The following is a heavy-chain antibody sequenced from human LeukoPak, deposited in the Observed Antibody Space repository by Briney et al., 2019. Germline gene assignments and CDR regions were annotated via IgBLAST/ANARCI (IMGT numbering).Heavy chain of an antibody. Sequence: ASVKVSCKASGYTFTSFDINWVRQATGQGLEWMGWMNPNSGNTGYAQKFQGRVTMTRNTSIRTAYMELSSLRSEDTAVYYCARGRPQYYGSGSYPDYWGQGTLVTVSS. V-gene: IGHV1-8*01. D-gene: IGHD3-10*01. J-gene: IGHJ4*02. CDR3: ARGRPQYYGSGSYPDY. CDR2: MNPNSGNT. CDR1: GYTFTSFD.